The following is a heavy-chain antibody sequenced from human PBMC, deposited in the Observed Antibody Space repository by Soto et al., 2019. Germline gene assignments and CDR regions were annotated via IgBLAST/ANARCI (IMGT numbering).Heavy chain of an antibody. J-gene: IGHJ3*02. CDR2: INPGGGST. CDR1: GYTFTSNH. D-gene: IGHD4-17*01. Sequence: ASVKVSCKASGYTFTSNHIHWLRQAPGQGLDWMGIINPGGGSTTCSQKFQGRVTMTRDTSTGTVYMELSSLRSDDTAVYYCARAVSATVVTYHYAFDIWGQGTMVTVSS. V-gene: IGHV1-46*01. CDR3: ARAVSATVVTYHYAFDI.